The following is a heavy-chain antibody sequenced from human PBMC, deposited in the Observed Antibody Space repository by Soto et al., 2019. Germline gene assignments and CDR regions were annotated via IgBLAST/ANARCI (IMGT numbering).Heavy chain of an antibody. CDR3: ARPNPYGSGSYDAFDI. CDR2: IDPSDSQT. CDR1: GYSFAGYW. D-gene: IGHD3-10*01. Sequence: PGESLKISCKGSGYSFAGYWITWVRQKPGKGLEWMGRIDPSDSQTYYSPSFRGHVTISAAKSISTAYLQWSSLKASDTAMYYCARPNPYGSGSYDAFDIWGQGTMVTVS. V-gene: IGHV5-10-1*01. J-gene: IGHJ3*02.